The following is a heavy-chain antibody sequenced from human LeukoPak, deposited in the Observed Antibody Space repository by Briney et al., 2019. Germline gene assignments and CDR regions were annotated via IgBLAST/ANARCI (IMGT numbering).Heavy chain of an antibody. V-gene: IGHV4-39*01. Sequence: SETLSLTCTVSGGSISSSSYSWGWIRQPPGKGLEWIGNLHCSGVTYYNPSLKSRVTISVDTSKNQLSLKLSSVTAADTAVYYCARLYSSSVYFDYWGQGTLVTVSS. CDR3: ARLYSSSVYFDY. J-gene: IGHJ4*02. D-gene: IGHD6-6*01. CDR1: GGSISSSSYS. CDR2: LHCSGVT.